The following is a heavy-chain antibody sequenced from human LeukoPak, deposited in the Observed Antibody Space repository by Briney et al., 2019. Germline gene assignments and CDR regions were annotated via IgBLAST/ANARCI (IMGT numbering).Heavy chain of an antibody. CDR3: AKASRMGYFDY. CDR2: IWYDGSNK. CDR1: GFTFSSYG. Sequence: PGGSLRLSCAASGFTFSSYGMHWVRQAPGKGLEWVAVIWYDGSNKYYADSVKGRFTISRDNSKNTLYLQMNTLRAEDTAVYYCAKASRMGYFDYWGQGTLVTVSS. V-gene: IGHV3-33*06. J-gene: IGHJ4*02. D-gene: IGHD1-14*01.